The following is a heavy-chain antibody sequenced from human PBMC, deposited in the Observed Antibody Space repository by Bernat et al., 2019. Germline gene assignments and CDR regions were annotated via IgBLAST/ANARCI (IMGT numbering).Heavy chain of an antibody. J-gene: IGHJ4*02. CDR2: IWYDGSNK. Sequence: QVQLVESGGGVVQPGGSPRLSCAASGFTFCNYGMLWVRQAPGKGLEWVAVIWYDGSNKYYADSVKGRFTISRDNSKNTLYLQMNSLRAEDTAVYYCARLGSSWSNDYWGQGTLVTVSS. CDR3: ARLGSSWSNDY. CDR1: GFTFCNYG. V-gene: IGHV3-33*01. D-gene: IGHD6-13*01.